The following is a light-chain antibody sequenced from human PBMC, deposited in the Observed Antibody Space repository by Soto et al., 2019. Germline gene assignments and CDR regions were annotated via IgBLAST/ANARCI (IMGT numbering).Light chain of an antibody. CDR2: EVN. CDR3: SSYTHGNVV. V-gene: IGLV2-14*01. CDR1: SSDVGGFGY. J-gene: IGLJ2*01. Sequence: QSALTQPASVSGSPGQSITISCTGTSSDVGGFGYFSCYQQHPGNAPKLMIYEVNNRPSGVSNRFSGSKSGNTATMTISGHQAEDEADYYCSSYTHGNVVFGGGTKLTVL.